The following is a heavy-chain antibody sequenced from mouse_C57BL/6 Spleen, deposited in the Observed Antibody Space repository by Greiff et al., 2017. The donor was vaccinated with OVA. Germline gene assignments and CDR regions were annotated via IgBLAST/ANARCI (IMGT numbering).Heavy chain of an antibody. J-gene: IGHJ1*03. CDR2: IRLKSDNYAT. D-gene: IGHD2-4*01. Sequence: EVKVEESGGGLVQPGGSMKLSCVASGFTFSNYWMNWVRQSPEKGLEWVAQIRLKSDNYATHYAESVKGRFTISRDDSKSSVYLQMNNLRAEDTGIYYCTYYDYEGWYFDVWGTGTTVTVSS. V-gene: IGHV6-3*01. CDR1: GFTFSNYW. CDR3: TYYDYEGWYFDV.